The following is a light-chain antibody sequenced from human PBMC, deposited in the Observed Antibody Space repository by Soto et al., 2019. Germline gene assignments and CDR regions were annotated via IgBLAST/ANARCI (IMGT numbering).Light chain of an antibody. V-gene: IGKV1-5*03. Sequence: DIQMSKSPSTLSASVGGRVTITCRASQGTGDWLAWYQQKPGKAPKLLIYKTSTLEGGVPSRFSGSGSETEFTLTISSLQPDDFATYYCQQYSSYPLTFGGGTNVDIK. CDR2: KTS. CDR3: QQYSSYPLT. J-gene: IGKJ4*01. CDR1: QGTGDW.